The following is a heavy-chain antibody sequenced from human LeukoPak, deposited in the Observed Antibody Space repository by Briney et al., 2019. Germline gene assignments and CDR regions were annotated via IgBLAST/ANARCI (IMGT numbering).Heavy chain of an antibody. CDR2: IKQDGSEK. V-gene: IGHV3-7*01. Sequence: GGSLRLSCAASGFTFSSYWMSWVRQAPGKGLEWVANIKQDGSEKYYVDSVKGRFTISRDNAKNSLYLQMNSLRAEDTAVYYCARGRKTRSGGSSNWFDPWGQGTLVTVSS. J-gene: IGHJ5*02. CDR1: GFTFSSYW. D-gene: IGHD2-15*01. CDR3: ARGRKTRSGGSSNWFDP.